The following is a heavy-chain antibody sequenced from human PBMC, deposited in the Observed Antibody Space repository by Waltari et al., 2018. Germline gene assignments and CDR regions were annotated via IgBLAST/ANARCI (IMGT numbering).Heavy chain of an antibody. CDR3: ARDRGRGLYLDT. Sequence: QLQLQESGPGMVKPSGTLSLYCGVSGDSLTSPYLGNWVRKSPQKGLEWLGQVHGSGKTNYNPSFASRVTISLDTSRNQCTLMLTSATAADTAIYYCARDRGRGLYLDTWGPGTLVTVSP. D-gene: IGHD2-15*01. CDR1: GDSLTSPYL. CDR2: VHGSGKT. J-gene: IGHJ5*02. V-gene: IGHV4-4*02.